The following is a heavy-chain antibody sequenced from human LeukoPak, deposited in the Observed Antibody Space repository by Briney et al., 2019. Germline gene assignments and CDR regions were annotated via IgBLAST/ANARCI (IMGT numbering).Heavy chain of an antibody. CDR2: ISSSSSYI. Sequence: PGGSQRLSCAASGFTFSSYSMNWVRQAPGKGLEWVSSISSSSSYIYYADSVKGRFTISRDNAKNSLYLQMNSLRAEDTAVYYCARDSDSSGNANLWGQGTLVTVSS. CDR3: ARDSDSSGNANL. J-gene: IGHJ5*02. V-gene: IGHV3-21*01. D-gene: IGHD3-22*01. CDR1: GFTFSSYS.